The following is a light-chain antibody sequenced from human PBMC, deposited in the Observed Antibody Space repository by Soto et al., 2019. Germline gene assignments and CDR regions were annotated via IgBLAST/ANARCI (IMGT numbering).Light chain of an antibody. V-gene: IGKV3-15*01. CDR2: GAS. Sequence: EIVMTQSPATLSVSPGERATLSCRASQSINSNLAWYQQKPGQAPRLLIYGASTRATGIPARFSGSGSGTEFTLTISSLQSEDFEVYYCQQYNNWGTFGQGTKVEIK. J-gene: IGKJ1*01. CDR3: QQYNNWGT. CDR1: QSINSN.